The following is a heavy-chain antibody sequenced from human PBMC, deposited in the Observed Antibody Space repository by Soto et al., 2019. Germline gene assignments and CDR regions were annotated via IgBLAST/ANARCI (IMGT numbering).Heavy chain of an antibody. V-gene: IGHV3-9*01. J-gene: IGHJ4*02. CDR1: ECTINDYA. D-gene: IGHD2-2*01. CDR3: AKATSKRFDS. CDR2: ITWNSGTI. Sequence: GGSLRLPCAASECTINDYAMHWVRQAPGKGLEWVSVITWNSGTIAYADAVEGRFTISRDNAKNSLYLQMNSLRTEDTAFYYCAKATSKRFDSWGPGTLVTVSS.